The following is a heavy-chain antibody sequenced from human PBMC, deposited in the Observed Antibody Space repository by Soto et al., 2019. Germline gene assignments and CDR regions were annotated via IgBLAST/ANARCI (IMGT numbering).Heavy chain of an antibody. V-gene: IGHV4-31*03. CDR3: ARGVWFDP. CDR1: GGSISSGGYY. CDR2: IYYSGST. J-gene: IGHJ5*02. Sequence: CPVSGGSISSGGYYWSWIRQHPGRGLEWIGYIYYSGSTYYNPSLKSRVTISVDTSKNQFSLKLSSVTAADTAVYYCARGVWFDPWGQGTLVTVSS.